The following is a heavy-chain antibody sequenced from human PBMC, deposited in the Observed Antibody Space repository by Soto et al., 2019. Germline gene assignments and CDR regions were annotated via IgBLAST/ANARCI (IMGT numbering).Heavy chain of an antibody. V-gene: IGHV3-15*01. CDR1: GITLSNYW. Sequence: EVQLVESGGGLVKPGGSLRLSCAASGITLSNYWMSWVRQAPGEGLEWVGRILSVSDGGTTDYAARVKGIFTISSDDSKNTVKLEMNSLKIEDTVVYYCSTYDYIRGSYRYRLAYWGQGTLVIVS. D-gene: IGHD3-16*02. J-gene: IGHJ4*02. CDR3: STYDYIRGSYRYRLAY. CDR2: ILSVSDGGTT.